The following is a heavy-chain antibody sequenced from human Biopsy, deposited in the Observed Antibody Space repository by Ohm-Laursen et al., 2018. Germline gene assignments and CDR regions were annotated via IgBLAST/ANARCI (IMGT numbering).Heavy chain of an antibody. CDR2: IYYSVMT. CDR3: ARDSGILNYGNFKYYHYYGMDV. J-gene: IGHJ6*02. Sequence: SDTLSLTCSVSGVSISSTTYYWGWIRQPPGKGLEWIGHIYYSVMTNYNPSLQSRVSISVDTSRNQVSLTLSSVTAADTAVYYCARDSGILNYGNFKYYHYYGMDVWGQGTKVTVSS. CDR1: GVSISSTTYY. D-gene: IGHD4-11*01. V-gene: IGHV4-61*01.